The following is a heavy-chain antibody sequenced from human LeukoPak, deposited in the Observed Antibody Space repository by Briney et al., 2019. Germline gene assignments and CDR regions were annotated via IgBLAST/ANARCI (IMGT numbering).Heavy chain of an antibody. V-gene: IGHV4-34*01. CDR2: INHSGST. J-gene: IGHJ4*02. CDR3: ARGYDYVWGSYRPPNY. Sequence: PGGSLRLSCAASGFTFSSYAMSWVRQAPGKGLEWIGEINHSGSTNYNPSLKSRVTISVDTSKNQFSLKLSSVTAADTAVYYCARGYDYVWGSYRPPNYWGQGTLVTVSS. D-gene: IGHD3-16*02. CDR1: GFTFSSYA.